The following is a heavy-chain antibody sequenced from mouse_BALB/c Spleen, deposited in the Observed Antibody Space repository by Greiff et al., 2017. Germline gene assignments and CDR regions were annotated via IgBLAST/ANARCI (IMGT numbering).Heavy chain of an antibody. CDR3: ARSYVRNYFDY. CDR1: GYTFRSYW. V-gene: IGHV1-9*01. Sequence: QVQLQQSGAELMKPGASVKISCKATGYTFRSYWLEWVKQRPGHGLEWIGEILPGSGSTNYNEKFKGKATFTADTSSNTAYMQLSSLTSEDSAVYYGARSYVRNYFDYWGQGTTLTVSA. D-gene: IGHD1-1*01. J-gene: IGHJ2*01. CDR2: ILPGSGST.